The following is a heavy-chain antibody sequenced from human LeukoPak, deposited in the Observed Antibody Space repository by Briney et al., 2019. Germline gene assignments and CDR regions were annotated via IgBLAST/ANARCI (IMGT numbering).Heavy chain of an antibody. V-gene: IGHV1-24*01. CDR3: ATSHGYSSGWYDFQH. J-gene: IGHJ1*01. CDR1: GYTLTELS. CDR2: FDPEGGET. D-gene: IGHD6-19*01. Sequence: ASVKVSCKVSGYTLTELSMHWVRQAPGKGLEWMGGFDPEGGETIYAQKFQGRVTMTEDTSTDTAYMELSSLRSEDTAVYYCATSHGYSSGWYDFQHWGQGTLVTVSS.